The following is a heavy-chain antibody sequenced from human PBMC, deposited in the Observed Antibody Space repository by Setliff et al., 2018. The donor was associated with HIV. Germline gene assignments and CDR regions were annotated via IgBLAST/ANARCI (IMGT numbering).Heavy chain of an antibody. CDR2: INHSGST. CDR1: GGSFSGYY. D-gene: IGHD3-22*01. V-gene: IGHV4-34*01. Sequence: SETLSLTCAVYGGSFSGYYWSWIRQPPGKGLEWIGEINHSGSTNYNPSLKSRVTISVDTSKNQFSLKLSPVTAADTDVYYCARQDYYYDSSGYYRWWVPFSWYFDFWGRGTLVTVSS. CDR3: ARQDYYYDSSGYYRWWVPFSWYFDF. J-gene: IGHJ2*01.